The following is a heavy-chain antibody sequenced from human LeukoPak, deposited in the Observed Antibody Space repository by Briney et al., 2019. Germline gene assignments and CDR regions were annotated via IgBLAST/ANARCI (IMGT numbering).Heavy chain of an antibody. J-gene: IGHJ4*02. CDR1: GGSISSYY. D-gene: IGHD2-21*01. CDR3: ARLTHYREFPY. CDR2: IYYSGST. Sequence: PSETLSLTCTVSGGSISSYYWSWIRQPPGKGLEWIGYIYYSGSTNYNPSLKSRVTISVDTSKNQFSLKLSSVTAADTAVYYCARLTHYREFPYWGQGTLVTVSS. V-gene: IGHV4-59*08.